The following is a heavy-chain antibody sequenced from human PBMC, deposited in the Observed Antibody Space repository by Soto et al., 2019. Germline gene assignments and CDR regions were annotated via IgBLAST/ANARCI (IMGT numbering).Heavy chain of an antibody. CDR3: ARLGHPGH. CDR2: VIPILGTA. Sequence: QVQLVQSGAEVKKPGSSVKVSCTASGGSLRNSVISWVRQAPAQRLEWMGGVIPILGTANYAQKFQGRVTMTADEATSTAFMALSSLSPDYTAVYYCARLGHPGHWGPGTLVIVSS. J-gene: IGHJ4*02. CDR1: GGSLRNSV. V-gene: IGHV1-69*01.